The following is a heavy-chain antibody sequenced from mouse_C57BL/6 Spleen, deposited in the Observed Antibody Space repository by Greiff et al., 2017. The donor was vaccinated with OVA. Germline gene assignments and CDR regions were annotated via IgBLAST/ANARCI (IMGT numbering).Heavy chain of an antibody. CDR1: GFNIKDDY. D-gene: IGHD1-1*02. V-gene: IGHV14-4*01. Sequence: VQLKESGAELVRPGASVKLSCTASGFNIKDDYMHWVKQRPEQGLEWIGWIDPENGDTEYASKFQGKATITADTSSNTAYLQLSSLTSEDTAVYYCTLYGGYFDVWGTGTTVTVSS. CDR2: IDPENGDT. J-gene: IGHJ1*03. CDR3: TLYGGYFDV.